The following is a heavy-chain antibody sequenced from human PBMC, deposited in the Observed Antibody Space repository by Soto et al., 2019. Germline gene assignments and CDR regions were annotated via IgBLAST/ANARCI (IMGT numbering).Heavy chain of an antibody. Sequence: SETLSLTCTVSGGSISSGGYYWSWIRQHPGKGLEWIGYIYYSGSTYYNPSLKSRVTISVDTSKNQFSLKLSSVTAADTAVYYCARVTLVPVTFDYWGQGTLVTVSS. V-gene: IGHV4-31*03. CDR2: IYYSGST. CDR1: GGSISSGGYY. D-gene: IGHD4-17*01. J-gene: IGHJ4*02. CDR3: ARVTLVPVTFDY.